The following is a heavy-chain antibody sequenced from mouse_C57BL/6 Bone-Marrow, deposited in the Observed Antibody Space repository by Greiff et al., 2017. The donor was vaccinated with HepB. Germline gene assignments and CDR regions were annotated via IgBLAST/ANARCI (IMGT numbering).Heavy chain of an antibody. D-gene: IGHD4-1*01. CDR1: GFNIKDDY. CDR2: IDPENGDT. CDR3: TGGGVSLGY. J-gene: IGHJ2*01. V-gene: IGHV14-4*01. Sequence: EVQLQQSGAELVRPGASVKLSCTASGFNIKDDYMHWVKQRPEQGLEWIRWIDPENGDTEYASKFQGKATITADTSSNTAYLQLSSLTSEDTAVYYCTGGGVSLGYWGQGTTLTVSS.